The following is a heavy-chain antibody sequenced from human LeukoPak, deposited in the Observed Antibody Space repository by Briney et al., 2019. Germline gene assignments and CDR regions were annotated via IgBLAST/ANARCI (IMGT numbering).Heavy chain of an antibody. J-gene: IGHJ6*02. CDR1: GFTFSDYY. CDR2: ISSTSSYI. V-gene: IGHV3-11*05. CDR3: ARDLHYYVAMDV. D-gene: IGHD3-10*02. Sequence: KPGRSLRLSCAASGFTFSDYYMSWIRQAPGKGLEWVSFISSTSSYIKDADSVKGRFTISRDNAKKSLYLQMNSLRAEDTALYYCARDLHYYVAMDVWGQGTTVTVSS.